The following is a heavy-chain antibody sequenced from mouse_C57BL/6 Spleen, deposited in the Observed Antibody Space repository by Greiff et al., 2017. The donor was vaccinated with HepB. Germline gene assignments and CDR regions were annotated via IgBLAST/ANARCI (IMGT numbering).Heavy chain of an antibody. CDR1: GYTFTSYK. V-gene: IGHV1-4*01. CDR2: INPSSGYT. CDR3: ARSESANYERLFAD. D-gene: IGHD2-1*01. J-gene: IGHJ3*01. Sequence: VQLQQSGAELARPGASVKMSCKASGYTFTSYKMHWVKQRPGQGLEWIGYINPSSGYTKYNQKFKDKTTLTADTSSSTAYMQLSSLTSEDSAVDYCARSESANYERLFADWGQGTLVTVSA.